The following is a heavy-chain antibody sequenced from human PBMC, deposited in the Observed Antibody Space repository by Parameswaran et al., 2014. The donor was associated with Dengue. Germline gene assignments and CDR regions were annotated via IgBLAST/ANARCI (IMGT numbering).Heavy chain of an antibody. V-gene: IGHV4-61*02. J-gene: IGHJ5*02. Sequence: LRLSCTVSGGSISSGSFYWSWIRQPAGKGLEWIGRIYTSGTTNYNPSLKSRVTLSVDTSNNQFSLNLSSVTAADTAVYYCARSLAVAGLNWFDPWGQGTLVTVSS. CDR2: IYTSGTT. CDR1: GGSISSGSFY. D-gene: IGHD6-19*01. CDR3: ARSLAVAGLNWFDP.